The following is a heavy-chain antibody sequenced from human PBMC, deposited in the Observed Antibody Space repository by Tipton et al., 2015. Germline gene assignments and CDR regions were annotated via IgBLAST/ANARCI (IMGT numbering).Heavy chain of an antibody. CDR1: GFNFHNYA. V-gene: IGHV3-20*04. CDR3: AKAPTGIASGGDRYFDL. J-gene: IGHJ2*01. CDR2: IHWNSGGT. Sequence: VQLVQSGGGVVRPGGSLRLSCAASGFNFHNYAMNWVRQAPGKGLEWVSGIHWNSGGTGYADSVKGRFTISRDNAKNSLYLQLNSLRSEDTALYYCAKAPTGIASGGDRYFDLWGRGTLVTVSS. D-gene: IGHD6-13*01.